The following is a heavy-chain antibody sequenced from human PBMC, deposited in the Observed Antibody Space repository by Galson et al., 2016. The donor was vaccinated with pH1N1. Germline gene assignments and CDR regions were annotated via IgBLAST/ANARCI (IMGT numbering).Heavy chain of an antibody. V-gene: IGHV1-69*06. CDR3: ATAGPLVREILYYSYAMDV. Sequence: SVNVSCKASGGTFSNSAISWVRQAPGQGLEWMGGISPIFGSINYAQRFQGRVTVSADIFTKTAYMELSSLTYEDTAIYYCATAGPLVREILYYSYAMDVWGQGTTVTVSS. CDR1: GGTFSNSA. CDR2: ISPIFGSI. J-gene: IGHJ6*02. D-gene: IGHD3-10*01.